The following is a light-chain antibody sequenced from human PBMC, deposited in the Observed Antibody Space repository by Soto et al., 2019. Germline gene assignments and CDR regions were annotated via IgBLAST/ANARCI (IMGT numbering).Light chain of an antibody. J-gene: IGKJ2*01. Sequence: EIVLTQSPGTLSLSPGERATLSCRASQSVSSNYLAWYQQKPGQAPRLLIYGASSRATGIPDRFGGSGSGTDFTLTISRLEPEDFAVYYCQQYGGSSPYTFGQGTKLEIK. CDR1: QSVSSNY. CDR3: QQYGGSSPYT. CDR2: GAS. V-gene: IGKV3-20*01.